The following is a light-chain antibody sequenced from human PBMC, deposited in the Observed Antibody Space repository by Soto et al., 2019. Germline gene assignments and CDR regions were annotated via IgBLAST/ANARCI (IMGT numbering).Light chain of an antibody. Sequence: EIVITRSPATLSVSPGERATLSCRASRSVNSNLAWYQQKPGQAPCLLIYGASTRATGIPATFSGSGSGTEFTLTISXLQSEDFAVYYCQQYIDSPTFGQGTKVDIK. CDR3: QQYIDSPT. J-gene: IGKJ1*01. CDR2: GAS. V-gene: IGKV3D-15*01. CDR1: RSVNSN.